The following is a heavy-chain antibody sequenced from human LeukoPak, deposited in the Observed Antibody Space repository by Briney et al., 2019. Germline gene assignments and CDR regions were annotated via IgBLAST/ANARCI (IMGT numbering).Heavy chain of an antibody. CDR3: AREYYDTSGTKYAFDI. J-gene: IGHJ3*02. CDR1: GYTFTAYY. CDR2: IDPDSGGT. Sequence: ASVKVSCKASGYTFTAYYVHWVRQAPGQGLEWTGCIDPDSGGTKSAQKFQGRVTMTRDTSISTASMELSRLRSDDTAVYYCAREYYDTSGTKYAFDIWGQGTTVTVSS. D-gene: IGHD3-22*01. V-gene: IGHV1-2*02.